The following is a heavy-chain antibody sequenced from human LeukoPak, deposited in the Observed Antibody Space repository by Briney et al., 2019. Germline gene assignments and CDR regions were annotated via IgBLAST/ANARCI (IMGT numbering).Heavy chain of an antibody. J-gene: IGHJ5*02. CDR2: IYYSGST. Sequence: PSETLSLTCTVSGGSISSSSYYWGWIRQPPGKGLEWIGSIYYSGSTYYNPSLKSRVTISVDTSKNQFSLKLSSVTAADTAVYYCARDVGRSLLWFGELWADWFDPWGQGTLVTVSS. V-gene: IGHV4-39*07. CDR3: ARDVGRSLLWFGELWADWFDP. D-gene: IGHD3-10*01. CDR1: GGSISSSSYY.